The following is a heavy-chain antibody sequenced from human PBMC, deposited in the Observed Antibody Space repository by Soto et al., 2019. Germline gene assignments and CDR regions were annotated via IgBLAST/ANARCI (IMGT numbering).Heavy chain of an antibody. Sequence: SETLSLTCAFSGGSISSGGYSWSWIRQPPGKGLEWIGYMYHSGSTYYNPSLKSRVTISIDRSKNQFSLKLSSVTAADTAVYYCARSVFPWGQGTLVTVS. J-gene: IGHJ5*02. CDR1: GGSISSGGYS. V-gene: IGHV4-30-2*01. CDR3: ARSVFP. CDR2: MYHSGST.